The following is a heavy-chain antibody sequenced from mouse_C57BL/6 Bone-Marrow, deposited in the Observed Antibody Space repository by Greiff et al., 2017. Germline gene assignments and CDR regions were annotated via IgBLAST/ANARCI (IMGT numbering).Heavy chain of an antibody. J-gene: IGHJ2*01. Sequence: QVQLQQPGAELVKPGASVKLSCKASGYTFTSYWMHWVKQRPGQGLEWIGMIHPNSGSTNYNEKFKSKATLTVDKSSSTAYMQLSSLTSEDSAVYYCARSRSRRGSSSDYWGQGTTLTVSS. D-gene: IGHD1-1*01. V-gene: IGHV1-64*01. CDR2: IHPNSGST. CDR3: ARSRSRRGSSSDY. CDR1: GYTFTSYW.